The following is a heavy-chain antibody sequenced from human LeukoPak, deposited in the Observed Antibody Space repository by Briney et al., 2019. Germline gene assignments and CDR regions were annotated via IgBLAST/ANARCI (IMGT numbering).Heavy chain of an antibody. Sequence: ASVKVSCKASGYTFTSYGISWVRQAPGQGLEWMGWISAYNGNTNYAQKLQGRVTMTTDTSTSTAYMELRSLRSDDTAVYYCARDVKGEWELSIDYWGQGTLVTVSS. CDR3: ARDVKGEWELSIDY. D-gene: IGHD1-26*01. CDR1: GYTFTSYG. CDR2: ISAYNGNT. V-gene: IGHV1-18*01. J-gene: IGHJ4*02.